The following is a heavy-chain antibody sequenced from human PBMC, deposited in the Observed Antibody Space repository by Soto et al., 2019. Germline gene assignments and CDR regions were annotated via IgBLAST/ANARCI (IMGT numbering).Heavy chain of an antibody. J-gene: IGHJ4*02. CDR3: AKASASSRPYYFDY. CDR1: GFTFSSYA. Sequence: GSLRLSCAASGFTFSSYAMSWVRQAPGQGLEWVSAISASGGDTYYADSVKGRFTISRDQSRDTLYLQMSSLRAEDTALYYCAKASASSRPYYFDYWGQGTLVTVSS. V-gene: IGHV3-23*01. CDR2: ISASGGDT. D-gene: IGHD6-6*01.